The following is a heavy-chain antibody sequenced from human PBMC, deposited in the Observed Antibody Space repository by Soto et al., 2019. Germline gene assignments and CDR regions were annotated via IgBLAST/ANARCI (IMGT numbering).Heavy chain of an antibody. CDR3: AKELQDIVVVPAAVDYYYYYGMDV. D-gene: IGHD2-2*01. J-gene: IGHJ6*02. CDR1: GFTFSSYA. Sequence: VGSLRLSCAASGFTFSSYAMSWVRQAPGKGLEWVSAISGSGGSTYYADSVKGRFTISRDNSKNTLYLQMNSLRAEDTAVYYCAKELQDIVVVPAAVDYYYYYGMDVWGQGTTVTVSS. V-gene: IGHV3-23*01. CDR2: ISGSGGST.